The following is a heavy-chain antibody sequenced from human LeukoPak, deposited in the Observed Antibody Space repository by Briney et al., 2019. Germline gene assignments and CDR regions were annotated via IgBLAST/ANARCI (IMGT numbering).Heavy chain of an antibody. D-gene: IGHD2-2*01. CDR2: IYYSGST. V-gene: IGHV4-59*01. CDR1: GGSISSYY. CDR3: ARDRCSSTSCSIPAHHFDY. J-gene: IGHJ4*02. Sequence: SETLSLTCTVSGGSISSYYWSWIRQPPGKGLEWIRYIYYSGSTNYNPSLKSRVTISVDTSKNQFSLKLSSVTAADTAVYYCARDRCSSTSCSIPAHHFDYWGQGTLVTVSS.